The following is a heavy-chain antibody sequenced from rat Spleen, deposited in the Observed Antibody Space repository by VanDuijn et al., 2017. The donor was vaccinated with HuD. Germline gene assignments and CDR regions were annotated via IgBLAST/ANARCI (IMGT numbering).Heavy chain of an antibody. D-gene: IGHD5-1*01. V-gene: IGHV5-31*01. CDR3: ATLGGYYFDY. CDR1: GFTFNNYW. J-gene: IGHJ2*01. Sequence: EVQLVESGGGLVQPGRSLKLSCVASGFTFNNYWMTWIRQAPGKGLEWVAYITTTGGSTYSPDSVKGRFTISRDNAKSTLYLQMDSLRSEDTATYYCATLGGYYFDYWGQGVMVTVSS. CDR2: ITTTGGST.